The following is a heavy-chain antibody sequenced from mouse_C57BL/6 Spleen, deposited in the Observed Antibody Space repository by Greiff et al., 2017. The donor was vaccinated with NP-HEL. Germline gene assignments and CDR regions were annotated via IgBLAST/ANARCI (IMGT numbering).Heavy chain of an antibody. J-gene: IGHJ3*01. CDR3: AREENYGPFAY. CDR2: INYDGSST. Sequence: EVKLMESEGGLVQPGSSMKLSCTASGFTFSDYYMAWVRQVPEKGLEWVANINYDGSSTYYLDSLKSRFIISRDNAKNILYLQMSSLKSEDTATYYCAREENYGPFAYWGQGTLVTVSA. V-gene: IGHV5-16*01. D-gene: IGHD1-2*01. CDR1: GFTFSDYY.